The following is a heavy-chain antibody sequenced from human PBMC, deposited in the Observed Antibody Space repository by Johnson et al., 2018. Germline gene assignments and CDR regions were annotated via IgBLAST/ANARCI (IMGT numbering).Heavy chain of an antibody. V-gene: IGHV3-74*01. CDR2: INSEWNTT. Sequence: VQLQESGGAFVQXGGSLRLXCAASGFTFSNFWMHWVRQAPGKGLVWVSRINSEWNTTGYADSVKGQFTISRDNAKNTLYLQMNSLRAEDTAVYYCARARDYAMDVWGQGTTVTVSS. J-gene: IGHJ6*02. CDR3: ARARDYAMDV. CDR1: GFTFSNFW.